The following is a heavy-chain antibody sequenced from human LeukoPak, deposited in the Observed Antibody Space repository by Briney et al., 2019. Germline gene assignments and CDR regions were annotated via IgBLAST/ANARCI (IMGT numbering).Heavy chain of an antibody. V-gene: IGHV1-46*01. Sequence: ASVKVSCKASGYTFSVYFINWVRQAPGQGLEWMGIIYPSGGRTNYAQKFQGRVTMTRDTSTSTVYMELSSLRSEDTAVYYCARDHYHKIHSVMVTAPDYWGQGTLVIVSS. CDR2: IYPSGGRT. CDR3: ARDHYHKIHSVMVTAPDY. CDR1: GYTFSVYF. J-gene: IGHJ4*02. D-gene: IGHD2-21*02.